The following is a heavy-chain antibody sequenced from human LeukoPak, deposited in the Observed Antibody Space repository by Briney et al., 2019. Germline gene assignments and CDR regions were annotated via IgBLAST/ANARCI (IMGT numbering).Heavy chain of an antibody. CDR2: VSRSGVST. CDR3: AKDPFGDFWSGYYTGYFDY. CDR1: GFSFSSYA. Sequence: PGGSLRLSCAVSGFSFSSYAMSWVRQAPGKGLEWVSAVSRSGVSTYYADSVKGRFTISRDNSKNTLYLQMNGLRAEDTAVYYCAKDPFGDFWSGYYTGYFDYWGQGTLVTVSS. J-gene: IGHJ4*02. D-gene: IGHD3-3*01. V-gene: IGHV3-23*01.